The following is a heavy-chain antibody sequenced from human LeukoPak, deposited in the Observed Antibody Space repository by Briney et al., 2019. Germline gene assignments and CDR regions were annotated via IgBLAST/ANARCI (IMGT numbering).Heavy chain of an antibody. CDR3: ARAPDYYDSQDAFDI. CDR1: EFTFSTYA. V-gene: IGHV3-30*14. Sequence: GGSLRLSCAASEFTFSTYALHWVRQAPGKGLEWVAVISYDGTNKYYADSVKGRFTISRDNSKNTLYLQMNSLRAEDTAVYYCARAPDYYDSQDAFDIWGQGTMVTVSS. D-gene: IGHD3-22*01. CDR2: ISYDGTNK. J-gene: IGHJ3*02.